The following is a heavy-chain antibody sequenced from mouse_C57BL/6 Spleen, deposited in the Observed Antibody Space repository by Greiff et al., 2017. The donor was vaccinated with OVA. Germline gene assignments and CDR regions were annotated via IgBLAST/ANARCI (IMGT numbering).Heavy chain of an antibody. CDR1: GFTFSSYA. CDR2: ISDGGSYT. V-gene: IGHV5-4*01. CDR3: ARDGEGYLFDY. D-gene: IGHD2-2*01. J-gene: IGHJ2*01. Sequence: EVQVVESGGGLVKPGGSLKLSCAASGFTFSSYAMSWVRQTPEKRLEWVATISDGGSYTYYPDNVKGRFTISRDNAKNNLYLQMSHLKSEDTAMYYCARDGEGYLFDYGGQGTTLTVSS.